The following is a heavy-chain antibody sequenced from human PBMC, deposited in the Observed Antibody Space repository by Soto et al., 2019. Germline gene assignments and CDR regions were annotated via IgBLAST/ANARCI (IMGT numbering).Heavy chain of an antibody. CDR1: GFTFSSYS. CDR2: ISSSSSTI. J-gene: IGHJ4*02. V-gene: IGHV3-48*01. CDR3: ARFRGMAVVDY. Sequence: GGSLRLSCAASGFTFSSYSMNWVRQAPGKGLEWVSYISSSSSTIYYADSVKGRFTISRDNAKNSLYLQMNSLRAEDTAVYYCARFRGMAVVDYWGQGTLVTVSS. D-gene: IGHD6-19*01.